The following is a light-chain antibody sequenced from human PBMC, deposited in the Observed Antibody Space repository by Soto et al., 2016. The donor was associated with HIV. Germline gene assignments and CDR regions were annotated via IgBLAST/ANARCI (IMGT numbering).Light chain of an antibody. V-gene: IGLV3-21*03. J-gene: IGLJ3*02. CDR1: NIESKS. Sequence: SYELTQPPSVSVAPGKTASITCGGDNIESKSVHWYQQMPGQAPALVVYDDSDRPSGIPERFSGSNYGDTATLTISRVEAGDEAEYYCQVWETSDLPNWVFGGGTKLTIL. CDR2: DDS. CDR3: QVWETSDLPNWV.